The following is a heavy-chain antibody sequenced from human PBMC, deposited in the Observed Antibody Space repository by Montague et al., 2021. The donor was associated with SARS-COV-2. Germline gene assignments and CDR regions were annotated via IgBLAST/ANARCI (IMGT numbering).Heavy chain of an antibody. Sequence: SETLSLTCTVSGAFIRSSSYYWSWIRQPPGKGLEWIGSIYYSGSTYYNLSLKSRVTISVDTSKNQFSLKLTSVTAADTAVYYCAADYGERDWFDPWGQGTLVTVSS. D-gene: IGHD4-17*01. CDR1: GAFIRSSSYY. V-gene: IGHV4-39*01. CDR2: IYYSGST. CDR3: AADYGERDWFDP. J-gene: IGHJ5*02.